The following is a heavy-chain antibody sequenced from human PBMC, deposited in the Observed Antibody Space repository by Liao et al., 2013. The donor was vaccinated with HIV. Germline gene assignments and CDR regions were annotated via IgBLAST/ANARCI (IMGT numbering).Heavy chain of an antibody. D-gene: IGHD7-27*01. Sequence: QLQLQESGPGLVKPSETLSLTCTVSGGSISSSSYYWGWIRQPPGKGLEWIGSIYYSGSTYYNPSLKSRVTISIDTSKNQFSLKLSSVTAADTAVYYCARELGNSYYYYMDVWGKGTTVTVSS. CDR3: ARELGNSYYYYMDV. V-gene: IGHV4-39*07. CDR2: IYYSGST. J-gene: IGHJ6*03. CDR1: GGSISSSSYY.